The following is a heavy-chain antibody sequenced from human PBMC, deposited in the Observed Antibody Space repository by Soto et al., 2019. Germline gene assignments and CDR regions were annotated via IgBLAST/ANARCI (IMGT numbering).Heavy chain of an antibody. J-gene: IGHJ4*02. CDR1: GGTFSSYA. D-gene: IGHD3-22*01. Sequence: QVQLVQSGAEVKKPGSSVKVSCKASGGTFSSYAISWVRQAPGQGLEGMGGIIPIFGTANYAQKFQGRVTITADESTSTADMERSSLRSEDTAVYYCARGGIHYDSSGSLGQWGQGTLVTVSS. CDR2: IIPIFGTA. CDR3: ARGGIHYDSSGSLGQ. V-gene: IGHV1-69*12.